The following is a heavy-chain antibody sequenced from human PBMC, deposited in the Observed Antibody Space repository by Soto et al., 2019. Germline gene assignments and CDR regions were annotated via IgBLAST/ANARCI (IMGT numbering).Heavy chain of an antibody. CDR3: VREDSSGYKFSDY. J-gene: IGHJ4*02. V-gene: IGHV4-59*01. CDR2: IYYSGST. Sequence: SETLSLTCTVSGGSISGYYWSWIRQPPGKGLEWIGYIYYSGSTSYNPSLKSRLTISVDTSKNQFSLRLTSVTAADTAVYYCVREDSSGYKFSDYWGQGTLVTVSS. D-gene: IGHD3-22*01. CDR1: GGSISGYY.